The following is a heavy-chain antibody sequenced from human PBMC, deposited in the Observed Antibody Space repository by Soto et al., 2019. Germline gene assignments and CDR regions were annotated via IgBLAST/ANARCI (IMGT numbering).Heavy chain of an antibody. CDR3: AREGYDILTGYYYVFDY. V-gene: IGHV4-31*03. J-gene: IGHJ4*02. Sequence: SETLSLTCTVSGGSISSGGYYWSWIRQHPGKGLEWIGYIYYSGSTYYNPSLKSRVTISVDTSKNQFSLKLSSVTAADTAVYYCAREGYDILTGYYYVFDYWGQRTPVTVSS. CDR2: IYYSGST. CDR1: GGSISSGGYY. D-gene: IGHD3-9*01.